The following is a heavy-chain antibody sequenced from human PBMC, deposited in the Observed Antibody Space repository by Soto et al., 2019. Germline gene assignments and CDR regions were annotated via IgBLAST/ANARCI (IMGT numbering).Heavy chain of an antibody. J-gene: IGHJ5*02. D-gene: IGHD3-16*01. CDR1: GASLSDNY. V-gene: IGHV4-34*01. Sequence: SETLSLTCAVYGASLSDNYCNWLRQPPGKGLEWIGEINHSGSTNYNPSLRSRVTISEDTSKNQFSLKLSSVTAADTAVYYCARDDNGWFDPWGQGTLVTVSS. CDR2: INHSGST. CDR3: ARDDNGWFDP.